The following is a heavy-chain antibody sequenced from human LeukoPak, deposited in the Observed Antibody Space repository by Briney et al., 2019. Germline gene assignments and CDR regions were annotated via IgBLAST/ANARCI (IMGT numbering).Heavy chain of an antibody. J-gene: IGHJ5*02. Sequence: GASVKVSCNASGYTFTSYGISWVRQAPGQGLEWMGWISAYDGNTNYAQKLQGRVTMTTDTSTSTAHMELRGLRSYDTAVYYCARGGMNYYDSWFDPWGQGTLVTVSS. CDR1: GYTFTSYG. D-gene: IGHD3-22*01. V-gene: IGHV1-18*01. CDR2: ISAYDGNT. CDR3: ARGGMNYYDSWFDP.